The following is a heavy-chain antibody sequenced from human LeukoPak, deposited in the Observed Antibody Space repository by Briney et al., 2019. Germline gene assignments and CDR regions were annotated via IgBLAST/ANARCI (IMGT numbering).Heavy chain of an antibody. D-gene: IGHD3-22*01. V-gene: IGHV6-1*01. Sequence: PSQTLSLTCAISGDSVSSNSAAWNWIRQSPSRGLEWLGRTYYRSKWYNDYAVSVKSRITINPDTSKNQISLQLNSVTPEDTAVYYCAREEVDYYDSSGAQDAFDIWGQGTMVTVSS. CDR3: AREEVDYYDSSGAQDAFDI. CDR1: GDSVSSNSAA. J-gene: IGHJ3*02. CDR2: TYYRSKWYN.